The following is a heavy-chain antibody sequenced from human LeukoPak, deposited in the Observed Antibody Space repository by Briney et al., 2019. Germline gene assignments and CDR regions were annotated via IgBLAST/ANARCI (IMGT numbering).Heavy chain of an antibody. CDR1: GYSFTSYW. CDR2: MYPGDSQS. V-gene: IGHV5-51*01. J-gene: IGHJ4*02. Sequence: GESLKISCKGSGYSFTSYWIGWVRQMPGKGLEWMGIMYPGDSQSRYSPSFQGQVTISADKSISTAYLQWSSLKASDTAMYYCARRRAVAGYYYFDYWGQGTLVTVSS. D-gene: IGHD6-19*01. CDR3: ARRRAVAGYYYFDY.